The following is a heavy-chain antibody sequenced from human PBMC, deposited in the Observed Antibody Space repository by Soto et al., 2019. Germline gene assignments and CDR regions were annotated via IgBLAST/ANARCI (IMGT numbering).Heavy chain of an antibody. J-gene: IGHJ6*02. CDR3: ARVRGSSSPRSCYYGMDV. CDR2: ISSRSSYI. D-gene: IGHD6-6*01. Sequence: PGGSLRLSCAASGFTFSSYSMNWVRQAPGKGLGGGASISSRSSYIDYADSVKGRFTISRDNAKISLYLQMNSLRAEDKAVYYCARVRGSSSPRSCYYGMDVWGQGTTVTVSS. CDR1: GFTFSSYS. V-gene: IGHV3-21*01.